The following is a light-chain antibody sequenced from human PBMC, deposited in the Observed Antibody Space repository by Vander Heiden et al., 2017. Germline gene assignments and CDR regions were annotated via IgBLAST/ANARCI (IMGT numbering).Light chain of an antibody. Sequence: SSELTQDPAVSVALGQTVRITCPGDSLRSYYASWYQQKPGQAPVLVIYSKNNRPSGIPDRFSGSSSGNTASLTITGAQAEDEADYYCNSRDSSGNHHYVFGTGTKVTVL. CDR2: SKN. CDR1: SLRSYY. V-gene: IGLV3-19*01. CDR3: NSRDSSGNHHYV. J-gene: IGLJ1*01.